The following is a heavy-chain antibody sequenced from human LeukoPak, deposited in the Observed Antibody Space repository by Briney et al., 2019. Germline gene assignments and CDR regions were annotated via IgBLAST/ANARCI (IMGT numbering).Heavy chain of an antibody. D-gene: IGHD2-15*01. CDR1: GFTFSSSA. Sequence: PGGSLRLSCAASGFTFSSSAMSWVRQAPGKGLEWVSAISGSGGSTYYADSVKGRFTISRDNSENTLYLQMNSLRAEDTAVYYCAKAPVTSCRGAFCYPFDYWGQGTLVTVSS. CDR2: ISGSGGST. J-gene: IGHJ4*02. V-gene: IGHV3-23*01. CDR3: AKAPVTSCRGAFCYPFDY.